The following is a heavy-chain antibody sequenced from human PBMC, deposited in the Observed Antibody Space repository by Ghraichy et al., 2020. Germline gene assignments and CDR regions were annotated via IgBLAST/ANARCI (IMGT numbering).Heavy chain of an antibody. CDR1: GFIFRNYA. J-gene: IGHJ3*02. D-gene: IGHD3-16*01. V-gene: IGHV3-23*01. CDR2: IRGSGDRT. CDR3: GKDPNGDFFGAFDI. Sequence: GGSLRLSCAGSGFIFRNYAMTWVRQAPGKGPEWVSSIRGSGDRTAYADSVRGRFIISRDNSRNTLYLQVDSLTAEDTAIYYCGKDPNGDFFGAFDICGQGTMVTVSS.